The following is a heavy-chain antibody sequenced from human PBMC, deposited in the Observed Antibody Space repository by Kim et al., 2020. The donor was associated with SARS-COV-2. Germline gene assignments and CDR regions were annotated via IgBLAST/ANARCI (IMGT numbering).Heavy chain of an antibody. CDR3: ASRGLGGGTTSFDY. V-gene: IGHV3-11*03. J-gene: IGHJ4*02. CDR2: ISSSSRYT. CDR1: GFTFSDYY. Sequence: GGSLRLSCAASGFTFSDYYMNWIRQAPGKGLEWVSYISSSSRYTNYADSVKGRFTISRDNAKNSLYLQMNSLRAEDTAVYYCASRGLGGGTTSFDYWGQGTLVTVSS. D-gene: IGHD1-7*01.